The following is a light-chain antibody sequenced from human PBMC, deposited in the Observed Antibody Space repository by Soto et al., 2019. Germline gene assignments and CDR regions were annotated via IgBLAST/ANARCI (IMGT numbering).Light chain of an antibody. CDR2: EVS. CDR1: SSDVGGYNY. V-gene: IGLV2-14*03. Sequence: QSVLTQPASVSGSLGQSITIPCTGTSSDVGGYNYVSWFQQHPGKAPKLKIYEVSNRPSGVSNRFSGSKSGYTASLTISELQAEDEADYYCTSFTSSSTWVFGGGTK. J-gene: IGLJ3*02. CDR3: TSFTSSSTWV.